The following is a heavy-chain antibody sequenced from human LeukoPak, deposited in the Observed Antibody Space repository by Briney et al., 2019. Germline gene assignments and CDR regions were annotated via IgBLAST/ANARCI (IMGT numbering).Heavy chain of an antibody. Sequence: PGGSLRLSCAASGFTFSSYAIHWVRQAPGKGLEWVAVISYDGSKKYYADSVKGRFTISRDNSKNTLYLQINSLRAEDTAVYYCAKEPTTGYYYYYYMDVWGKGTTVIVSS. D-gene: IGHD4-17*01. CDR1: GFTFSSYA. J-gene: IGHJ6*03. CDR2: ISYDGSKK. V-gene: IGHV3-30*04. CDR3: AKEPTTGYYYYYYMDV.